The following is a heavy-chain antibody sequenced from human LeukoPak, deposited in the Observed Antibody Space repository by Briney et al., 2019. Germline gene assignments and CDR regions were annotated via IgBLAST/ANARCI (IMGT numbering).Heavy chain of an antibody. J-gene: IGHJ4*02. CDR2: IKPDGSGK. CDR3: ARDRGYSSYDY. Sequence: GGSLRLSCAASGFTFSTAWMNWVRQAPGKGLEWVASIKPDGSGKYSVDSVKGRFTISKDNAKNSLYLQMNSLRVEDTAVYYCARDRGYSSYDYWGQGTLVSVSS. D-gene: IGHD6-19*01. CDR1: GFTFSTAW. V-gene: IGHV3-7*01.